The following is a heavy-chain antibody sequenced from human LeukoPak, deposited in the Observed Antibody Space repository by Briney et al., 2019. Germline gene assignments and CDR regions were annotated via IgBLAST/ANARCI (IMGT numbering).Heavy chain of an antibody. CDR3: ARCTSSSGYFYYALDV. J-gene: IGHJ6*02. V-gene: IGHV3-23*01. Sequence: GGSLRLSCVASGLTFSNFAMSWVRQAPGKGLEWVSHISGNGGSTDYADSVKGRFTISRDNSKNTLYVQMNSLRADDTAIYYCARCTSSSGYFYYALDVWGQGTTVTVSS. CDR2: ISGNGGST. CDR1: GLTFSNFA. D-gene: IGHD6-6*01.